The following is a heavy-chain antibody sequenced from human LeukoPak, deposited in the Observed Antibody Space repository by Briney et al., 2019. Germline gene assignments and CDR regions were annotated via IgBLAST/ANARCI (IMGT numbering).Heavy chain of an antibody. Sequence: GSLRLSCAASGFTFSNAWMSWVRQAPGKGLELVGRIKSKTDGGTTDYAAPVKGRFTISRDDSKNTLYLQMNSLKTEDTAVYYCTTYDFWSGYSDYWGQGTLVTVSS. CDR3: TTYDFWSGYSDY. CDR2: IKSKTDGGTT. D-gene: IGHD3-3*01. V-gene: IGHV3-15*01. CDR1: GFTFSNAW. J-gene: IGHJ4*02.